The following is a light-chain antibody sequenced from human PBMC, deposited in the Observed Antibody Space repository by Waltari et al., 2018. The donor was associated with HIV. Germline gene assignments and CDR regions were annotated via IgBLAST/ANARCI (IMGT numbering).Light chain of an antibody. CDR1: GGDICAFDS. V-gene: IGLV2-14*01. CDR2: GAT. CDR3: SSYSITKNLL. Sequence: QSALTQPASVSGSPGQSITISCPATGGDICAFDSVSWYQQYPHKAPQLILYGATNRPFGVSSRFSGSKSGDTASLTISGLRTEDEAEYYCSSYSITKNLLFGGGTTLTVL. J-gene: IGLJ2*01.